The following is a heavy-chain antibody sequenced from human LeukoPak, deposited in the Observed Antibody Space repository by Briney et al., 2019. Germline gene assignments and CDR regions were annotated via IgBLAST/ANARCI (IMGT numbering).Heavy chain of an antibody. J-gene: IGHJ4*02. CDR1: GYSFTNYW. CDR3: ATVRSYRDSSGSFDY. CDR2: IYPDGSET. D-gene: IGHD3-22*01. V-gene: IGHV5-51*01. Sequence: GESLKISCKASGYSFTNYWIGWVREMPGNGLEWMGIIYPDGSETTYSPSFQGQVTISADKSISTAYLQWSTLKASDTAMYYCATVRSYRDSSGSFDYWGQGTLVTVSS.